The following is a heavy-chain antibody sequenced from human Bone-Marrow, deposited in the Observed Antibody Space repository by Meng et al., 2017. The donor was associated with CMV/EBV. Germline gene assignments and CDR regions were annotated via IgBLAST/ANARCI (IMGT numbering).Heavy chain of an antibody. J-gene: IGHJ6*01. CDR1: GGSISSYY. V-gene: IGHV4-59*01. D-gene: IGHD5-18*01. CDR2: IYYSEST. CDR3: ARADTAMVNGMGV. Sequence: ESLKISCTVSGGSISSYYWSWIRQPPGKGLEWIGYIYYSESTNYNPSLKSRVTISVDTSKNQFSLKLSSVTAADTAVYYCARADTAMVNGMGVWGQGTTVTGFS.